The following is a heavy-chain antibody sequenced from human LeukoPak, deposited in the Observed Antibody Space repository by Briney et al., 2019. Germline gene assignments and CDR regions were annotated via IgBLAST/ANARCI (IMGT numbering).Heavy chain of an antibody. CDR3: ARQSGSYPLEYGY. D-gene: IGHD1-26*01. CDR2: IYYSGST. J-gene: IGHJ4*02. CDR1: GGSISSYY. V-gene: IGHV4-59*01. Sequence: SETLSLTYTVSGGSISSYYWSWIRQPPGKGLEWIGYIYYSGSTNYNPSLKSRVTISVDTSKNQFSLKLSSVTAADTAVYYCARQSGSYPLEYGYWGQGTLVTVSS.